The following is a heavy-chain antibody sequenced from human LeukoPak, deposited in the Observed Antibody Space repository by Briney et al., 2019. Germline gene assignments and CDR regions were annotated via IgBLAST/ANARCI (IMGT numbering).Heavy chain of an antibody. Sequence: PGGSLRLSCAASGFTFSSYSMNWVRQAPGKGLEWVSYISSSSSTIYYADSVKGRFTISRDNAEKSLYLQMDSLRGEDTAVYYCTRDVASSTYHFESSGLLDYWGQGTLVTVSS. CDR2: ISSSSSTI. V-gene: IGHV3-48*04. J-gene: IGHJ4*02. CDR1: GFTFSSYS. D-gene: IGHD3-22*01. CDR3: TRDVASSTYHFESSGLLDY.